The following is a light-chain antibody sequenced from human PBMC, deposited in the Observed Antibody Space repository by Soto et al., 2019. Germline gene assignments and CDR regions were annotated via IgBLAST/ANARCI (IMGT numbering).Light chain of an antibody. V-gene: IGKV3-15*01. CDR3: QQYNNWPPWT. J-gene: IGKJ1*01. Sequence: EVLMTQSPATLSVSPGERVILSCRASQRISNDLAWYQQTAGQAPRLLIYDASTRATGIPARFSGSGSGTEFTLTISSLQSEDFAVYFCQQYNNWPPWTCGQGTKVDIK. CDR2: DAS. CDR1: QRISND.